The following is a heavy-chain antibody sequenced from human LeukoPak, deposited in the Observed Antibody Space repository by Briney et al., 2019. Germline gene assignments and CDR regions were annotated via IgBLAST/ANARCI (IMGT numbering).Heavy chain of an antibody. V-gene: IGHV5-51*01. CDR1: GSRFTNYW. CDR3: ARQDGISVLRGVN. CDR2: IYPGDSDI. D-gene: IGHD3-10*01. J-gene: IGHJ4*02. Sequence: GESLKISCKGSGSRFTNYWIAWVRQMPGKGLEWMGIIYPGDSDIRYNPSFQGQVTISADKSISTAYLQWSSLRASDTAMYYCARQDGISVLRGVNWGQGTLVTVS.